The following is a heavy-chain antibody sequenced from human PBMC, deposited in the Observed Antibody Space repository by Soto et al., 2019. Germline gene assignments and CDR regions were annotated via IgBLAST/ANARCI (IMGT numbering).Heavy chain of an antibody. CDR3: STALPRPLARHS. CDR2: ISSSSSYI. CDR1: GCTFSSYS. Sequence: GGALRLSCAASGCTFSSYSMNWGRQAPGKGLEWVSSISSSSSYIYYADSVKGRSTISRDNAKNSLYLQMNSLRAEDTAVYYSSTALPRPLARHSWGQVTLPTASP. J-gene: IGHJ4*02. V-gene: IGHV3-21*01.